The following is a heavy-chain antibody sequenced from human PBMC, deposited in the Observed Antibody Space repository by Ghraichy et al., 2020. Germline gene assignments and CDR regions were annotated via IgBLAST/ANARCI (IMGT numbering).Heavy chain of an antibody. V-gene: IGHV3-48*03. J-gene: IGHJ6*02. CDR2: ISSSGSTI. Sequence: SLNISCAASGFTFSSYEMNWVRQAPGKGLEWVSYISSSGSTIYYADSVKGRFTISRDNAKNSLYLQMNSLRAEDTAVYYCARDISKLLGYGMDVWGQGTTVTVSS. CDR3: ARDISKLLGYGMDV. D-gene: IGHD2-21*01. CDR1: GFTFSSYE.